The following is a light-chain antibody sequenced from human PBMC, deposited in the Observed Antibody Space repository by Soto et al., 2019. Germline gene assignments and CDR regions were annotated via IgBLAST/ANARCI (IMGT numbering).Light chain of an antibody. Sequence: QSVLTQPASVSGSPGQSITISCTGASSDVGGYDYVSWYQQHPGKAPKLLIYDVSNRPSGVSNRFSGSKSGNTASLTISGLQADDEADYYCSSYTSSSAPHVLFGGGTKVTVL. CDR3: SSYTSSSAPHVL. J-gene: IGLJ2*01. CDR2: DVS. V-gene: IGLV2-14*01. CDR1: SSDVGGYDY.